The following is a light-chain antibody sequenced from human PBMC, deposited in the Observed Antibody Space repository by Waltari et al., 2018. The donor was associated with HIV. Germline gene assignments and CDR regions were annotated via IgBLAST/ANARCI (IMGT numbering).Light chain of an antibody. Sequence: SYILTQSPSVSVAPGKTAKISCGGDNVGRKQVHWYQQKSGQAPLLVIYDDAARPSGIPARFSGSNSGNTATLTITRVEVGDEADYYCQVWDFTTDHVVFGGGTKLTVL. CDR3: QVWDFTTDHVV. J-gene: IGLJ3*02. V-gene: IGLV3-21*03. CDR1: NVGRKQ. CDR2: DDA.